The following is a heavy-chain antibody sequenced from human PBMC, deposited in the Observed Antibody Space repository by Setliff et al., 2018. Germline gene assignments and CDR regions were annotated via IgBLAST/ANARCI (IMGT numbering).Heavy chain of an antibody. CDR1: GGSISSGVYY. Sequence: SETLSLTCTVSGGSISSGVYYWAGIRQPPGKGLEWIGRIYYRGDTYYNASLKGRLTLSVDTSKNQVSLNLRYVTAADTAVYYCARTGTYRSFDYWGQGTQVTVSS. D-gene: IGHD1-1*01. J-gene: IGHJ4*02. V-gene: IGHV4-39*01. CDR3: ARTGTYRSFDY. CDR2: IYYRGDT.